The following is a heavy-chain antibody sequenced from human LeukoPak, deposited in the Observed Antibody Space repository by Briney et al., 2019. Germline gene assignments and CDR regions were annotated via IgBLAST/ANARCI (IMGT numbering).Heavy chain of an antibody. V-gene: IGHV4-39*01. CDR2: ICYSGST. J-gene: IGHJ6*02. D-gene: IGHD6-6*01. Sequence: SETLSLTCTVSGGSISSSSYYWGWIRQPPGKGLEWIGSICYSGSTYYNPSLKSRVTISVDTSKNQFSLKLSSVTAADTAVYYCARLSSEYSSSSYYYYGMDVWGQGTTVTVSS. CDR1: GGSISSSSYY. CDR3: ARLSSEYSSSSYYYYGMDV.